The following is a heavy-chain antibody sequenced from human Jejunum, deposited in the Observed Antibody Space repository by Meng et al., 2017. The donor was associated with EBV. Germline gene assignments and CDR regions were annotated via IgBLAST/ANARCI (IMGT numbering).Heavy chain of an antibody. V-gene: IGHV4-61*08. Sequence: QGQLQESGPGLVKPSETLSLPCTFSGGSVSSGGYYWSWIRQPPGKGLEWIGYIYNSESTNYKSSLKSRVTISADTSKNQFSLRLSSVTAADTAVYYCARDQNGSYFAYWGQGILVTVSS. CDR2: IYNSEST. CDR1: GGSVSSGGYY. D-gene: IGHD1-26*01. CDR3: ARDQNGSYFAY. J-gene: IGHJ4*02.